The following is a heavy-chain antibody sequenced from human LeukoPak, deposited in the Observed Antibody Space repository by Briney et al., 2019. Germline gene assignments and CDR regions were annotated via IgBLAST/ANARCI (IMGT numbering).Heavy chain of an antibody. CDR1: GVSLSGYY. CDR2: INHSGST. J-gene: IGHJ4*02. D-gene: IGHD6-19*01. CDR3: ARGVAVAGHFDY. Sequence: SETLSLTCAVCGVSLSGYYWRWIPPPPGKGGEWIGEINHSGSTNYNPSLKSRVTISVDTSKNQFSLKLSSVTAADTAVYYCARGVAVAGHFDYWGQGTLVTVSS. V-gene: IGHV4-34*01.